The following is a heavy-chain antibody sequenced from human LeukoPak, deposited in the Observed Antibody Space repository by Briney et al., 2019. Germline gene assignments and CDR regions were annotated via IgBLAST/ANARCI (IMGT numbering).Heavy chain of an antibody. CDR3: ARGLTIAAAGTSPRSASKPLDY. CDR1: GYTFTSYG. V-gene: IGHV1-18*01. CDR2: ISAYNGNT. D-gene: IGHD6-13*01. J-gene: IGHJ4*02. Sequence: GASVKVSCKASGYTFTSYGISWVRQAPGQGLEWMGWISAYNGNTNYAQKLQGRVTMTTDTSTSTAYMELRSLRSDDTAVYYCARGLTIAAAGTSPRSASKPLDYWGQGTLVTVSS.